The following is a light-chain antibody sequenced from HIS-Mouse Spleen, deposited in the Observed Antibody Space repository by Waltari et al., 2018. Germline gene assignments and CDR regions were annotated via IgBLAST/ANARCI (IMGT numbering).Light chain of an antibody. Sequence: QSALTQPPSVSGSPGQSVTISCTGTSSDVGSYNRVSWYQQPPGTAPKLIIYEVSKRPSGVPDRFSGSKAGTTASLTISGLQAEDEADYYCSSYTSSSTLVFGGGTKLTVL. V-gene: IGLV2-18*02. J-gene: IGLJ2*01. CDR3: SSYTSSSTLV. CDR2: EVS. CDR1: SSDVGSYNR.